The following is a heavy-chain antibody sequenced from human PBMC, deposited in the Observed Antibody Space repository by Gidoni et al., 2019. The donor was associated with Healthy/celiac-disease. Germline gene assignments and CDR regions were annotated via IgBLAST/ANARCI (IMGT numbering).Heavy chain of an antibody. J-gene: IGHJ4*02. Sequence: QLQLQESGPGLVKPSATLSLTCTVSGGSISSSSYYWGWIRQPPGKGLEWIGSIYYSGSTYYNPSLKSRVTISVDTSKNQFSLKLSSVTAADTAVYYCARHIGYSYGSDYWGQGTLVTVSS. CDR3: ARHIGYSYGSDY. CDR1: GGSISSSSYY. CDR2: IYYSGST. D-gene: IGHD5-18*01. V-gene: IGHV4-39*01.